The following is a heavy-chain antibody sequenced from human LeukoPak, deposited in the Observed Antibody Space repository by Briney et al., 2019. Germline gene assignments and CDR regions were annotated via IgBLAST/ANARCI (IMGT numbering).Heavy chain of an antibody. CDR3: ARSYCSSTNCYGLDYFDY. Sequence: GGSLTLSCTTSGFTLSNHYIDWVRQAPGKGLEWVGHIKYRANSYVTESPASLNRRLTISRDDSKNSLYMQMNSLKTEDTAVYYCARSYCSSTNCYGLDYFDYWGQGTLVTVSS. CDR2: IKYRANSYVT. CDR1: GFTLSNHY. J-gene: IGHJ4*02. V-gene: IGHV3-72*01. D-gene: IGHD2-2*01.